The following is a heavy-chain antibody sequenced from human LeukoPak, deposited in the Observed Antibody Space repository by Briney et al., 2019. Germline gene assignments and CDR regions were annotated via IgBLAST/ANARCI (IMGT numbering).Heavy chain of an antibody. CDR1: GGSISSYY. D-gene: IGHD1-14*01. CDR3: ARVTVYNWFDP. J-gene: IGHJ5*02. Sequence: SETLSLTCTVSGGSISSYYWSWIRRPPGRGLEWIGYIYYSGSTNYNPSLKSRVTISVDMSKNQFSLKLSSATAADTAVYYCARVTVYNWFDPWGQGTLVTVSS. V-gene: IGHV4-59*12. CDR2: IYYSGST.